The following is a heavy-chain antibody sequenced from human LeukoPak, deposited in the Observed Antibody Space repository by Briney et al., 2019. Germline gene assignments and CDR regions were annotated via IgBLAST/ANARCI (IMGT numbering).Heavy chain of an antibody. CDR3: ARGSGYSYGSFDY. CDR2: ISYDGSNK. V-gene: IGHV3-30*04. Sequence: GGSLRLSCAASEFTFSSYSLHWVRQAPGKGLQWVAVISYDGSNKYYADSVKGRFTISRDNSKNTLYLQMNSLRAEDTAVYYCARGSGYSYGSFDYWGQGTLVTVSS. D-gene: IGHD5-18*01. J-gene: IGHJ4*02. CDR1: EFTFSSYS.